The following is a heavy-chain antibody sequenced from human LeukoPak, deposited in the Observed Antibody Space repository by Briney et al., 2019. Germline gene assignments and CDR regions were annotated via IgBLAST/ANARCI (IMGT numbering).Heavy chain of an antibody. CDR3: AREDYDSSGYYRGNDY. D-gene: IGHD3-22*01. CDR2: ISSSSSYI. Sequence: NPGGSLRLSCAASGFTFSSYSMNWVRQAPGKGLEWVSSISSSSSYIYYADSVKGRLTISRDNAKNSLYLQMNSLRAEDTAVYYCAREDYDSSGYYRGNDYWGQGTLVTVSS. V-gene: IGHV3-21*01. J-gene: IGHJ4*02. CDR1: GFTFSSYS.